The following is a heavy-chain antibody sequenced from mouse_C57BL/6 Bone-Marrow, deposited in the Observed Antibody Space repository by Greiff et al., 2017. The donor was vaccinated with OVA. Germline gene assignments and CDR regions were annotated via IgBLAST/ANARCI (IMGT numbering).Heavy chain of an antibody. Sequence: VQVVESGAELARPGASVKLSCTASGYTFTSYGISWVKQRTGQGLEWIGEIYPRSGNTYYNEKVKGKATLTADKAASKADMGRGSLTSEDSAVEYWARGTTGVATDVEGWGTGTTVTVSS. CDR2: IYPRSGNT. CDR3: ARGTTGVATDVEG. V-gene: IGHV1-81*01. CDR1: GYTFTSYG. D-gene: IGHD1-1*01. J-gene: IGHJ1*03.